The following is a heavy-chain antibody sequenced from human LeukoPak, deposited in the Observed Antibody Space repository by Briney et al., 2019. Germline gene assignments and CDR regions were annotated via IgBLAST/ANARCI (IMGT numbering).Heavy chain of an antibody. J-gene: IGHJ6*02. CDR1: GGSISGYY. V-gene: IGHV4-59*01. CDR3: ARFGFYYDIDV. CDR2: IHYSGKT. Sequence: SETLSLTCTVSGGSISGYYWTWTRQPPGKGLEWIGQIHYSGKTDYTHSLRSRITISVDTSKNQMFLKLSSVTAADTAVYYCARFGFYYDIDVWGQGTTVTVSS. D-gene: IGHD3-16*01.